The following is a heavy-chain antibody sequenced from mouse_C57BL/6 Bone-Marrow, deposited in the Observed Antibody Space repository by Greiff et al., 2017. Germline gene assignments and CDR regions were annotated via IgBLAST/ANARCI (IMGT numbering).Heavy chain of an antibody. V-gene: IGHV1-47*01. CDR1: GYTFTTYP. J-gene: IGHJ2*01. D-gene: IGHD5-1*01. CDR2: FHPYNDDT. CDR3: ARSSTFFYYFDY. Sequence: VQLQQSGPELVKPGASVKMSCKASGYTFTTYPLEWMKQNHGKSLEWIGNFHPYNDDTTYNEKFKGKATLTVEKSSNTVYLELSRLTSDDSAVYYCARSSTFFYYFDYWGQGTTLTVSS.